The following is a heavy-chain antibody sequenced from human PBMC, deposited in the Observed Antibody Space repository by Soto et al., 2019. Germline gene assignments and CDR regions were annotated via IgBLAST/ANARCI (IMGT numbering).Heavy chain of an antibody. Sequence: QVQLVQSGAEVKKPGSSVTVSCKASGGTLSSYTFSWVRQAPGQGLEWMGRVIPNFGVTNYAKKFEGRCTIVMVTSTSTAYMELNSLRDEDTAGYYCARDEGDCSYTSCPDFDYWGQGTLVTVSS. CDR2: VIPNFGVT. D-gene: IGHD2-2*01. CDR1: GGTLSSYT. CDR3: ARDEGDCSYTSCPDFDY. J-gene: IGHJ4*02. V-gene: IGHV1-69*08.